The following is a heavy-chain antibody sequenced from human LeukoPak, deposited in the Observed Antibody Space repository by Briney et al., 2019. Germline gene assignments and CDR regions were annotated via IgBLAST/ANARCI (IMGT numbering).Heavy chain of an antibody. CDR1: GGSLSPYY. J-gene: IGHJ4*02. CDR3: ATLGGLYYESHGYPDFDH. D-gene: IGHD3-22*01. Sequence: PSETLSLTCTVSGGSLSPYYWSWIRQPPGGGLEWLGEINQSGSMNYNPSLKSRVTISVEKFKNQFSLKLSSVTAADTAVYYCATLGGLYYESHGYPDFDHWGQGTLVTVSS. V-gene: IGHV4-34*01. CDR2: INQSGSM.